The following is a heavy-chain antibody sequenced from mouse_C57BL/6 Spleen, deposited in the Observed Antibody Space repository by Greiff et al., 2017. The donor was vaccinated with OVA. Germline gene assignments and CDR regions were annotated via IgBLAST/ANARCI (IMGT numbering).Heavy chain of an antibody. CDR2: IYPGSGST. V-gene: IGHV1-55*01. J-gene: IGHJ4*01. D-gene: IGHD2-10*02. CDR3: ARGGYGKGAMDY. CDR1: GYTFTSYW. Sequence: QVHVKQPGAELVKPGASVKMSCKASGYTFTSYWITWVKQRPGQGLEWIGDIYPGSGSTNYNEKFKSKATLTVDTSSSTAYMQLSSLTSGDSAVYYCARGGYGKGAMDYWGQGTSVTVSS.